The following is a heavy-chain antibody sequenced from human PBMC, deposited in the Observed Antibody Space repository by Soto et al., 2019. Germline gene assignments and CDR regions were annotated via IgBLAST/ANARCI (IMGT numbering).Heavy chain of an antibody. J-gene: IGHJ4*02. D-gene: IGHD3-22*01. V-gene: IGHV5-10-1*01. CDR2: IDPSDSQT. CDR3: ARQIYDSDTGPNFQYYFDS. Sequence: ASLKISCKGSGYSFAGYWITWVRQKPGKGLEWMGRIDPSDSQTYYSPSFRGHVTISVTKSITTVFLQWSSLRASDTAMYYCARQIYDSDTGPNFQYYFDSWGQGTPVTVSS. CDR1: GYSFAGYW.